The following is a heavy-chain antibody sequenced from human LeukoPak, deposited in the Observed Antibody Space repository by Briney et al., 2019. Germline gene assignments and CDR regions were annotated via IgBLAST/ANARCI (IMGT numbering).Heavy chain of an antibody. V-gene: IGHV4-59*12. CDR1: GGSISGYF. Sequence: SETLSLTRTVSGGSISGYFWSWIRQPPGGGLEWIGYIHYSGSINYNPSLKSRVTISVDTSKNQFSLKLSSVTAADTAVYYCARHVPGSYNSGWYSFDYWGQGTLVTVSS. CDR2: IHYSGSI. J-gene: IGHJ4*02. CDR3: ARHVPGSYNSGWYSFDY. D-gene: IGHD6-19*01.